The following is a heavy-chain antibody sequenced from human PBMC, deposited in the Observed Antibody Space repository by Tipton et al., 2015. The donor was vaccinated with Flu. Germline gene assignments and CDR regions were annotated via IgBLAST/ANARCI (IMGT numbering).Heavy chain of an antibody. CDR1: GYTFPSYG. Sequence: QVQLVQSGAEVKKPGASVKVSCKASGYTFPSYGISWVRQAPGQGLEWMGGFSAYNGNGSYAQKFQGRVTMTTDTSTSSAYMELRSLRTDDTAVYYCARGEFPARTIDAFDIWGQGTMVTVSS. CDR2: FSAYNGNG. CDR3: ARGEFPARTIDAFDI. D-gene: IGHD3-10*01. J-gene: IGHJ3*02. V-gene: IGHV1-18*01.